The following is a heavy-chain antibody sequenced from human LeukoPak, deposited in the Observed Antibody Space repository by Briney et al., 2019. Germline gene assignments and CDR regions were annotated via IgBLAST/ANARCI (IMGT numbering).Heavy chain of an antibody. CDR1: GYPFVSSG. J-gene: IGHJ4*02. V-gene: IGHV1-18*01. D-gene: IGHD6-19*01. Sequence: ASVKVSCKASGYPFVSSGISWVRQAPGQGLEWMGWISAYNGNTIYAQKFQGRVTMTTDTSTSTAYMELRSLRSDDTAVYYCARGGSGTNPFDYWGQGTLVTDSS. CDR2: ISAYNGNT. CDR3: ARGGSGTNPFDY.